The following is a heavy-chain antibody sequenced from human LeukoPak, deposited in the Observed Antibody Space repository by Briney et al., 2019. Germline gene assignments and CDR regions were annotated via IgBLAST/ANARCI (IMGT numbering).Heavy chain of an antibody. J-gene: IGHJ4*02. D-gene: IGHD1-26*01. Sequence: GRTLRLSRAPSGFTFNSYGMHWARQAPGKGLEWVTFIRYDGSTKFYADSVRGRFTISRDNSKNTLYLQMNSLRAEDTAFYYCAKDWTRWELLAVWGQGTLVSVSS. V-gene: IGHV3-30*02. CDR1: GFTFNSYG. CDR2: IRYDGSTK. CDR3: AKDWTRWELLAV.